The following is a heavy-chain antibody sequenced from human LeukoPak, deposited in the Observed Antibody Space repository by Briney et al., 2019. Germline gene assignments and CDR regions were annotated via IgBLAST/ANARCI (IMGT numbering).Heavy chain of an antibody. J-gene: IGHJ5*02. CDR2: IYTSGTI. CDR3: ARTKKGGIAAAGYNWFDP. D-gene: IGHD6-13*01. CDR1: GGSISSYY. V-gene: IGHV4-4*07. Sequence: PSETLSLTCTVSGGSISSYYWSWIRQPAGTALEWIGRIYTSGTITYNPSLKSRVTISVDTSKNQFSLKLSSVTAADTAVYYCARTKKGGIAAAGYNWFDPWGQGTLVTVSS.